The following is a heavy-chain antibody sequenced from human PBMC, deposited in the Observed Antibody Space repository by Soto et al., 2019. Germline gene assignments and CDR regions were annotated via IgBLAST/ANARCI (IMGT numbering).Heavy chain of an antibody. V-gene: IGHV1-18*01. J-gene: IGHJ3*02. CDR3: ARDGIFGAPDAFDI. D-gene: IGHD3-3*01. CDR2: ISAYNGNT. Sequence: RASVKVSCKASGYTFTSYGISLVRQAPGQGLEWMGWISAYNGNTNYAQKLQGRVTMTTDTSTSTAYMELRSLRSDDTAVYYCARDGIFGAPDAFDIWGQGTMVTVSS. CDR1: GYTFTSYG.